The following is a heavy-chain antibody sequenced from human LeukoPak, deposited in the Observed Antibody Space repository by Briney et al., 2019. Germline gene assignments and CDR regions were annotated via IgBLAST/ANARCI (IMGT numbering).Heavy chain of an antibody. Sequence: SETLSLTCTVSGGSISSSSYYWGWIRQPPGKGLERIGTIYYSGSTYYNPSLKSRVTISVDTSKNQFSLKLSSVTAADTAVYYCARQGSGNYLSPVNYWGQGTLVTVSS. D-gene: IGHD1-26*01. V-gene: IGHV4-39*01. CDR1: GGSISSSSYY. J-gene: IGHJ4*02. CDR3: ARQGSGNYLSPVNY. CDR2: IYYSGST.